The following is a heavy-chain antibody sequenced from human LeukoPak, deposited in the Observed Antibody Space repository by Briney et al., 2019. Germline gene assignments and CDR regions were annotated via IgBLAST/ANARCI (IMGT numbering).Heavy chain of an antibody. V-gene: IGHV5-51*01. J-gene: IGHJ4*02. CDR2: IYPGDSDT. D-gene: IGHD3-9*01. CDR1: GYSFTSYW. Sequence: GESLKISCKGSGYSFTSYWIGWVRQMPGKGLEWMGIIYPGDSDTRYSPSFQGRVTISADKSISTAYLQWSSLKASDTAMYYCARHAAATYYDILTGYYPDYWGQGTLVTVSS. CDR3: ARHAAATYYDILTGYYPDY.